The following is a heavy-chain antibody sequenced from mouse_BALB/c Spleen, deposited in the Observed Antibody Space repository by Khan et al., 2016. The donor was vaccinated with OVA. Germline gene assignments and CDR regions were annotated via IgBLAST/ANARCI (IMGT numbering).Heavy chain of an antibody. CDR1: GFSLSSYD. J-gene: IGHJ4*01. CDR2: IWGGGGT. CDR3: DRACNRYDGNYAMDY. V-gene: IGHV2-6-4*01. Sequence: QMQLEESGPGLVAPSQSLSSTCTVSGFSLSSYDIHWVRQPPGKGLEWLGVIWGGGGTDYNSTFKSSLSISKDNSKRQVFLKMNSLQTDDTAMDKGDRACNRYDGNYAMDYWGQGTSVTVSS. D-gene: IGHD2-14*01.